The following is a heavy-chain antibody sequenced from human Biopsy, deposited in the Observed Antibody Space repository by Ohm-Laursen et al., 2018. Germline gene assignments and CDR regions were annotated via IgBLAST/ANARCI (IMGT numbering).Heavy chain of an antibody. D-gene: IGHD2-2*02. CDR1: GGSIYNFF. CDR2: IYYSGSI. Sequence: TLSLTCTVSGGSIYNFFWSWIRQPPGKGLEWIGYIYYSGSINYNPSLKSRVTISLDTSKNQFSLKLSSVTAADTAVYYCASMPAAIHEPNYSYYGMHVWGQGTTVTVSS. J-gene: IGHJ6*02. CDR3: ASMPAAIHEPNYSYYGMHV. V-gene: IGHV4-59*08.